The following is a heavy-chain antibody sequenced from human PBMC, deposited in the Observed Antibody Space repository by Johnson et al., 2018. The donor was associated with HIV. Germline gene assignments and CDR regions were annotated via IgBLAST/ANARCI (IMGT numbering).Heavy chain of an antibody. D-gene: IGHD4-17*01. V-gene: IGHV3-30*04. J-gene: IGHJ3*02. Sequence: QVHSVESGGGVVQPGRSLRLSCVASGFTFSSYAMHWVRQAPGTGLEWVAFIQYDATNRYYVDSVKARFTISRDNSKNTVYLQMNSLRAEDTAVYYCAKDQYRKLTTVAGIWGQGTMVTVSS. CDR3: AKDQYRKLTTVAGI. CDR2: IQYDATNR. CDR1: GFTFSSYA.